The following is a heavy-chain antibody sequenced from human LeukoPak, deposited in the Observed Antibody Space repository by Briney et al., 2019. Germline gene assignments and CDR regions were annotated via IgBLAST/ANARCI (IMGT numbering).Heavy chain of an antibody. D-gene: IGHD3-10*01. CDR2: IYNSGNT. Sequence: WDTLSLICTVSGGSISSYLGRCVQQPPGKGLEWIGYIYNSGNTNYNPSLKSRVTISVDTSKNQFSLKLSSVTAADTAVYYCARTLSGSFYPDYWGQGTLVTVSS. V-gene: IGHV4-59*07. CDR1: GGSISSYL. CDR3: ARTLSGSFYPDY. J-gene: IGHJ4*02.